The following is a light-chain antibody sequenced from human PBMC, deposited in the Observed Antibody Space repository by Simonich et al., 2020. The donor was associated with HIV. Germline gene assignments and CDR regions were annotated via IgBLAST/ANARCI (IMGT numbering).Light chain of an antibody. J-gene: IGKJ4*01. CDR3: QQYNSYPLT. CDR2: AAS. CDR1: KGISRW. V-gene: IGKV1D-16*01. Sequence: DIQMTQSPSSVSASVGDRVTITCRASKGISRWLAWYQQKPGNAPKLLIYAASSLQSEVPSRFSGSGSGTDFTLTISSLQPEDVATYYCQQYNSYPLTFGGGTKVEIK.